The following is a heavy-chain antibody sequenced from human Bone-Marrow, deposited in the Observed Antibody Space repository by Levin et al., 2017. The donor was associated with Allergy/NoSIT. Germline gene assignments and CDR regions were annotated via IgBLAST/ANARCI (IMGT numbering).Heavy chain of an antibody. D-gene: IGHD3-16*01. CDR2: IYYSGST. CDR1: GGSISSYY. CDR3: ARVGPWFDY. V-gene: IGHV4-59*01. J-gene: IGHJ4*02. Sequence: SQTLSLTCTVSGGSISSYYWSWIRQPPGKGLEWIGYIYYSGSTNYNPSLKSRVTISVDTSKNQFSLKLSSVTAADTAVYYCARVGPWFDYWGQGTLVTVSS.